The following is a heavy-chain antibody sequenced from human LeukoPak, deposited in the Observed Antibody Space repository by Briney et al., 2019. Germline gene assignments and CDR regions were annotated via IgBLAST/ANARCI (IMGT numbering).Heavy chain of an antibody. CDR1: GGSISSGSYY. V-gene: IGHV4-61*02. Sequence: SQTLSLTCTVSGGSISSGSYYWSWIRQPAGKGLEWIGRIYTSGSTTYNSSLKRRVTISLDTSKNHFSLRLSSVTAADTAVYYCARDREVGATGYYSDYWGQGTLVTVSS. CDR3: ARDREVGATGYYSDY. CDR2: IYTSGST. J-gene: IGHJ4*01. D-gene: IGHD1-26*01.